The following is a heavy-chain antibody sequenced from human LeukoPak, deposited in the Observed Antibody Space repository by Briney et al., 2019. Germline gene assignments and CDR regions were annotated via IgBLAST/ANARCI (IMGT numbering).Heavy chain of an antibody. J-gene: IGHJ3*02. V-gene: IGHV3-23*01. CDR3: AKELMRITIFGVAFDI. CDR2: ISGSGGST. Sequence: GGSLRLSCAASGFTFSSYAMSWVRQAPGKGLEWVSAISGSGGSTYYADSVKGRFTISRDNSENTLYLQMNSLRAEDTAVYYCAKELMRITIFGVAFDIWGQGTMVTVSS. D-gene: IGHD3-3*01. CDR1: GFTFSSYA.